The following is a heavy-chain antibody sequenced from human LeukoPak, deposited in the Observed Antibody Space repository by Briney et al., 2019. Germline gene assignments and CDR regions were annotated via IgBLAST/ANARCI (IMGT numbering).Heavy chain of an antibody. Sequence: GGSLRLSCAASGFIFSSYAMSWVRQAPGKGLEWVSTISGSGGSTYYADSVKGRFTISRDNSKNTVYLQMNSLRAEDTAVYYCAKVRDSSSSSSYYFDYWGQGTLVTVSS. CDR3: AKVRDSSSSSSYYFDY. V-gene: IGHV3-23*01. J-gene: IGHJ4*02. CDR1: GFIFSSYA. CDR2: ISGSGGST. D-gene: IGHD2-2*01.